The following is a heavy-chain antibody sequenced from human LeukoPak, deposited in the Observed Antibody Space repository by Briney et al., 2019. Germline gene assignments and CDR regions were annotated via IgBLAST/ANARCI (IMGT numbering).Heavy chain of an antibody. CDR2: IYHSGST. D-gene: IGHD2-21*02. J-gene: IGHJ4*02. Sequence: PSGTLSLTCAFSGGSISSSNWWSWVRQPPGKGLEWIGEIYHSGSTNYNPSLKSRVTISVDKSKNQFSLKLSSVTAADTAVYYCAGSPYCGGDCFRYYFDYWGQGTLVTVSS. V-gene: IGHV4-4*02. CDR1: GGSISSSNW. CDR3: AGSPYCGGDCFRYYFDY.